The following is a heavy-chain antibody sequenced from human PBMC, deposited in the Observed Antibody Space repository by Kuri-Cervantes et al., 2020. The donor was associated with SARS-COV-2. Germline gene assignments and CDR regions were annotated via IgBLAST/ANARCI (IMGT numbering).Heavy chain of an antibody. Sequence: SETLSLTCTVSGGSNSSGSYYWSWIRQPAGKGLEWIGRIYTSGSTNYNPSLKSRVTISVDTSKNQFSLKLSSVTAADTAVYYCARGTVGAPGGGMDVWGQGTTVTVSS. CDR2: IYTSGST. J-gene: IGHJ6*02. CDR3: ARGTVGAPGGGMDV. D-gene: IGHD1-26*01. V-gene: IGHV4-61*02. CDR1: GGSNSSGSYY.